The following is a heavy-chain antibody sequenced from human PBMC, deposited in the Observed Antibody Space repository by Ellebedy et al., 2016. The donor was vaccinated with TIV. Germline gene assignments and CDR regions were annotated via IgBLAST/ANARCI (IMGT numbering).Heavy chain of an antibody. Sequence: ASVKVSCKASGGTFSSYAISWVRQAHGQGLEWMGGIIPIFGTANYAQKFQGRVTITADESTSTAYMELSSLRSEDTAVYYCATRSRLERRGDYYYGMDVWGQGTTVTVSS. D-gene: IGHD1-1*01. CDR2: IIPIFGTA. J-gene: IGHJ6*02. V-gene: IGHV1-69*13. CDR3: ATRSRLERRGDYYYGMDV. CDR1: GGTFSSYA.